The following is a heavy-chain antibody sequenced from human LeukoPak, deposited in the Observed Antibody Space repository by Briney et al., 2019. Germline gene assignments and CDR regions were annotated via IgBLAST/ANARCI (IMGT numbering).Heavy chain of an antibody. Sequence: ASVKVSCKASGYTFTGYYMHWVRQAPGQGLEWMGWINPNSGGTNYAQKFQGRVAMTRDTSISTAYMELSRLRSDDTAVYYCARADYDILTGYPFDYWGQGTLVTVSS. J-gene: IGHJ4*02. CDR3: ARADYDILTGYPFDY. V-gene: IGHV1-2*02. CDR2: INPNSGGT. D-gene: IGHD3-9*01. CDR1: GYTFTGYY.